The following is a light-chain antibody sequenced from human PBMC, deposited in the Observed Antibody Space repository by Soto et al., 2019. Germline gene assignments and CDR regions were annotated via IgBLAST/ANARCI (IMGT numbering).Light chain of an antibody. CDR2: ETS. J-gene: IGKJ2*01. V-gene: IGKV1-5*03. CDR3: QQYNRFSA. Sequence: DIQMTQSPSTLSASVGDRVTITCRASQSVSSWLAWYQQKPGKVPNLLIYETSRLQSGVPSRFSGSGSGTEFTLTISSLQPDDFATYYCQQYNRFSAFGQGTKLEIK. CDR1: QSVSSW.